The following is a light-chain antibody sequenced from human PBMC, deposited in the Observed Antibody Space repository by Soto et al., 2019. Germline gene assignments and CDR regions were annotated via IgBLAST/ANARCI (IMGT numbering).Light chain of an antibody. V-gene: IGKV3-20*01. CDR2: GAS. CDR1: QSVSSTY. CDR3: QQYGSSPVT. J-gene: IGKJ2*01. Sequence: EIVLTQSPGTLSLSPGERATLSCRASQSVSSTYLAWYQQKPGQAPRLLIHGASNRATGIPDRFSGSGSVTDFTLTISRLEPEDFAVYYCQQYGSSPVTFGQGTKLEIK.